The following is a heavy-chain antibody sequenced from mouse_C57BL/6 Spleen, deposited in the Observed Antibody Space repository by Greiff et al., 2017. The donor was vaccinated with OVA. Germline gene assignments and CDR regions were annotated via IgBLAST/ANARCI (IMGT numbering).Heavy chain of an antibody. CDR1: GFTFSDYY. V-gene: IGHV5-16*01. J-gene: IGHJ2*01. CDR2: INYDGSST. Sequence: DVMLVESEGGLVQPGSSMKLSCTASGFTFSDYYMAWVRQVPEKGLEWVANINYDGSSTYYLDSLKSRFIISRDNAKNILYLQMSSLKSEDTATYYCAREKLEGYFDYWGQGTTLTVSS. CDR3: AREKLEGYFDY.